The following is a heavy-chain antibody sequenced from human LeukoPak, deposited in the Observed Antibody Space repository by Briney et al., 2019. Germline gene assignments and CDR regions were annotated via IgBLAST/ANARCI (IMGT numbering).Heavy chain of an antibody. V-gene: IGHV3-33*01. J-gene: IGHJ6*02. CDR1: GFTFSSYG. CDR3: ARDSLEYYDFWSGYTKSYYYYGMDV. CDR2: IWYDGSNK. D-gene: IGHD3-3*01. Sequence: GGSLRLSWAAAGFTFSSYGMHWVRPAPGKGLEWVAVIWYDGSNKYYADSVKGRFTISRDNSKNTLYLQMNSLRAEDTAVYYCARDSLEYYDFWSGYTKSYYYYGMDVWGQGTTVTVSS.